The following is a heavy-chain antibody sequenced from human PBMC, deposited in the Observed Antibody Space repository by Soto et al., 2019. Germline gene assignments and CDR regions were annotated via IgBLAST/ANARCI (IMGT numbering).Heavy chain of an antibody. V-gene: IGHV4-34*01. Sequence: PSETLSLTCAVYGGSFSGYYWSWIRQPPGKGLEWIGEINHSGSTNYNPSLKSRVTISVDTSKNQFSLKLSSVTAADTAVYYCARSRRYNYGMDVWGKGTTVPVSS. CDR3: ARSRRYNYGMDV. CDR2: INHSGST. J-gene: IGHJ6*04. CDR1: GGSFSGYY.